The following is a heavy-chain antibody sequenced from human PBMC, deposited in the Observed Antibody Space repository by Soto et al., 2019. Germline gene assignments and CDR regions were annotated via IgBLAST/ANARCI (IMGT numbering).Heavy chain of an antibody. CDR1: GFTFSSYG. J-gene: IGHJ6*03. CDR2: IWYDGSNK. D-gene: IGHD3-16*01. CDR3: ARGGGSYGKIYYYYYYMDV. V-gene: IGHV3-33*01. Sequence: PGGSLRLSCAASGFTFSSYGMHWVRQAPGKGLEWVAAIWYDGSNKYYADSVKGRFTISRDNSKNTLYLQMNSLRAEDTAVYYCARGGGSYGKIYYYYYYMDVWGKGTTVTVSS.